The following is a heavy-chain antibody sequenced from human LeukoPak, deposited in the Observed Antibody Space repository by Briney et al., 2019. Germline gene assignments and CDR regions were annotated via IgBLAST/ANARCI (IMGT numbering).Heavy chain of an antibody. CDR2: ISSDGGST. Sequence: GGSLRLSCAASGFTFSSYAMHWVRQAPGKGLEYVSAISSDGGSTYFANSVKGRFTISRDNSKNTLYLQMGSLRAEDTAVYYCARFVLPTGRYYDSDWGQGPLVTVPS. CDR1: GFTFSSYA. J-gene: IGHJ4*02. V-gene: IGHV3-64*01. CDR3: ARFVLPTGRYYDSD. D-gene: IGHD3-3*01.